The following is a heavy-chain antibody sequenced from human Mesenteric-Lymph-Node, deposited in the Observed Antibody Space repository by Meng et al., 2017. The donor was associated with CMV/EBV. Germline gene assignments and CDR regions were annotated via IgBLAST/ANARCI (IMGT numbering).Heavy chain of an antibody. V-gene: IGHV1-69*02. CDR1: GGTFSSYT. J-gene: IGHJ5*02. CDR2: IIPILGIA. Sequence: SVKVSCKASGGTFSSYTISWVRQAPGQGLEWMGRIIPILGIANYAQKFQGRVTITADKSTSTAYMELSSLRSEDTAVYYCARGRGTTHKGNWFDPWGQGTLVTVSS. CDR3: ARGRGTTHKGNWFDP. D-gene: IGHD2/OR15-2a*01.